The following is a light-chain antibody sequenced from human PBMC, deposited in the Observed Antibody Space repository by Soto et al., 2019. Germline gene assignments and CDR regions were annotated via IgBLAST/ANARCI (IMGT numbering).Light chain of an antibody. Sequence: QSVLTQPPSASGSLGQSVTISCTGTSSDIGSYDYVSWYQQHPGRAPKLIIFEVNKRPSGVPDRFSGPKSGNTASLIVSGLQPDDEAEYHCTSYTGDDFTFIFGTG. J-gene: IGLJ1*01. CDR2: EVN. CDR1: SSDIGSYDY. V-gene: IGLV2-8*01. CDR3: TSYTGDDFTFI.